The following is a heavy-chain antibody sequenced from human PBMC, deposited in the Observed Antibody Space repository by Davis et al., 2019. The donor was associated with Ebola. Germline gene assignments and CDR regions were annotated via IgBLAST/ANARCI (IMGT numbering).Heavy chain of an antibody. Sequence: ASVKVSCKASGYTFTSYGISWVRQAPGQGLEWMGWISAYNGNTNYAQKLQGRVTMTTDTSTSTAYMELRSLRAEDTAVYYCAKDHCSSTSCSNYYYYGMDVWGQGTTVTVSS. CDR3: AKDHCSSTSCSNYYYYGMDV. V-gene: IGHV1-18*01. CDR1: GYTFTSYG. J-gene: IGHJ6*02. CDR2: ISAYNGNT. D-gene: IGHD2-2*01.